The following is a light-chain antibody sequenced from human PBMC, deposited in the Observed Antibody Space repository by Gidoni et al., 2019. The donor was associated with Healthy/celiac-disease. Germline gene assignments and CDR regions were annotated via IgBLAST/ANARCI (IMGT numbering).Light chain of an antibody. CDR3: QQRSNWPPVLT. J-gene: IGKJ4*01. Sequence: EIVLTQSPATLSLSPGERATLSCRASQSVSSYLAWYQQKPGQAPRLLIYDASNRGSGTDFTLTISSLEPEDFAVYYCQQRSNWPPVLTFGGGTKVEIE. CDR1: QSVSSY. V-gene: IGKV3-11*01. CDR2: DAS.